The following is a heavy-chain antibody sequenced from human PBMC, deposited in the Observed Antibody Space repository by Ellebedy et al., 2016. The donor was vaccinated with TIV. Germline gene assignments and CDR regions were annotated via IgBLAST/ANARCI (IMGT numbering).Heavy chain of an antibody. CDR1: GYILTDYW. D-gene: IGHD6-13*01. J-gene: IGHJ6*02. CDR3: TRQRDYAASGPDHYYFYGMDV. V-gene: IGHV5-51*01. CDR2: IYPGDSDT. Sequence: GESLKISXKASGYILTDYWIAWVRQMPGKGLEWMGIIYPGDSDTRYNPSFRGQVTISVDKSISTAYLQWSNLKASDTAIYYCTRQRDYAASGPDHYYFYGMDVWGQGTTVTVSS.